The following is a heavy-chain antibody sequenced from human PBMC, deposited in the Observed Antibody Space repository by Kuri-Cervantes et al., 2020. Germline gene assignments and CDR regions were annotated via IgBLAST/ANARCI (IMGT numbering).Heavy chain of an antibody. D-gene: IGHD6-13*01. V-gene: IGHV3-53*01. Sequence: GGSLRLSCAASGFTVSSDYMSWVRQAPKKGLEWVSVIYSGGSTYYADSVKGRFTISRDNSKNTLYLQMNSLRAEDTAVYYCARESYSSSWFLFDYWGQGTLVTVSS. CDR2: IYSGGST. CDR1: GFTVSSDY. CDR3: ARESYSSSWFLFDY. J-gene: IGHJ4*02.